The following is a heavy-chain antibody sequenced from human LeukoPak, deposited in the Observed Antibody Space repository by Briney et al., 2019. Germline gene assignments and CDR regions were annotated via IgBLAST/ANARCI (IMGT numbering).Heavy chain of an antibody. V-gene: IGHV4-59*01. CDR2: IYYSGST. Sequence: SETLSLTCTVSGGSISSYYWSWIRQPPGKGLEWIGYIYYSGSTNYNPSLKSRVSISVDTSKNQFSLRLSSVTAADTAVYYCARSELLWFGGVNSGFDYWGQGTLVTVSS. J-gene: IGHJ4*02. CDR1: GGSISSYY. CDR3: ARSELLWFGGVNSGFDY. D-gene: IGHD3-10*01.